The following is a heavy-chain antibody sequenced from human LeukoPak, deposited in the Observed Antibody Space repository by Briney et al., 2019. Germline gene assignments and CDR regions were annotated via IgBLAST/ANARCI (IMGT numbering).Heavy chain of an antibody. J-gene: IGHJ4*02. Sequence: SETLSLTCTLSGYSISSGYYWGWIRPPPGKGLEWIGSIYHSGSTYYNPSLKSRVTISLDTSENQFSLKLSSVTAADTAVYYCARDLYSSGWGYFDYWGQGTLATVSS. D-gene: IGHD6-19*01. V-gene: IGHV4-38-2*02. CDR2: IYHSGST. CDR1: GYSISSGYY. CDR3: ARDLYSSGWGYFDY.